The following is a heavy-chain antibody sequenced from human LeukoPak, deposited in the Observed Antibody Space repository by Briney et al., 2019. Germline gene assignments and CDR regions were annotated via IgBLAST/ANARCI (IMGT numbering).Heavy chain of an antibody. CDR1: GFTFSSYA. D-gene: IGHD3-22*01. Sequence: GGSLRLSCAVSGFTFSSYAMSWVRQAPGKGLEWVSAISGSGGSTYYADSVKGRFTISRDNSKNTLYLQMNSLRAEDTAVYYCANRAVGYYDSSGPEPYYFDYWGQRTLVTVSS. CDR3: ANRAVGYYDSSGPEPYYFDY. CDR2: ISGSGGST. V-gene: IGHV3-23*01. J-gene: IGHJ4*02.